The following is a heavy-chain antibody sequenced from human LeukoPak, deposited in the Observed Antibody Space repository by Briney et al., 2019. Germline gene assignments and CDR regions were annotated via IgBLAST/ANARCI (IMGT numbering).Heavy chain of an antibody. CDR1: GLTFSSHW. CDR2: ITNDGSST. V-gene: IGHV3-74*01. Sequence: GGSLRLSCAASGLTFSSHWMHWVRQAPGKGLVWVSRITNDGSSTTYADSVKGRFTISRDNAKNMLYLQMNSLRAEDTAVYYCAKAHSSSWYYFDYWGQGTLVTVSS. CDR3: AKAHSSSWYYFDY. D-gene: IGHD6-13*01. J-gene: IGHJ4*02.